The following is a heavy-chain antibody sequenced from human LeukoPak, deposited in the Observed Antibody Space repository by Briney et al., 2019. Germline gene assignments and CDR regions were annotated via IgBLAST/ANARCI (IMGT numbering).Heavy chain of an antibody. CDR2: IYHSGRT. V-gene: IGHV4-4*07. J-gene: IGHJ3*02. CDR1: GGSISSYY. D-gene: IGHD5-18*01. CDR3: ATTPQRGYSYGWGTDAFDI. Sequence: SETLSLTCTVSGGSISSYYWSWIRQPAGKELEWIGSIYHSGRTFYNPSLKSRVTISVDTSKNQFSLKLSSVTAADTAVYYCATTPQRGYSYGWGTDAFDIWGQGTMVTVSS.